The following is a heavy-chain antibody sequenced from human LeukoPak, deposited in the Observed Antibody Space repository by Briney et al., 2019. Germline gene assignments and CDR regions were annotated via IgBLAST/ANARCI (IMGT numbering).Heavy chain of an antibody. Sequence: SETLSLTCTVSGGSFINYYWSWIRQPAGKGLEWIGRIYTSGSTNYNPSLKSRVTMSVDTSKNQFSLKLSSVTAADTAVYYCARDSLVVVPAAIQGYYYYGMDVWGQGTTVTVSS. CDR2: IYTSGST. CDR3: ARDSLVVVPAAIQGYYYYGMDV. J-gene: IGHJ6*02. CDR1: GGSFINYY. V-gene: IGHV4-4*07. D-gene: IGHD2-2*02.